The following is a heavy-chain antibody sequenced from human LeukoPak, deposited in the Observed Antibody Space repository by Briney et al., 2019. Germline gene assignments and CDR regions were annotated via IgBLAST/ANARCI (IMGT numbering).Heavy chain of an antibody. J-gene: IGHJ6*03. CDR1: GGSFSGYY. CDR3: ARGYSSSWSSYYYYYYMDV. V-gene: IGHV4-34*01. CDR2: INHSGST. Sequence: SETLSLTCAVYGGSFSGYYWSWIRQPPGKGLEWIGEINHSGSTNYNPSLKSRVTISVDTSKNKFSLKLSSVTAADTAVYYCARGYSSSWSSYYYYYYMDVWGKGTTVTVSS. D-gene: IGHD6-13*01.